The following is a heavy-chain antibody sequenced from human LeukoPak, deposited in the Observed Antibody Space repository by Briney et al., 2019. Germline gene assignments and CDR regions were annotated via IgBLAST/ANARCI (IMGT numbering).Heavy chain of an antibody. CDR3: AKEKHDSSGEEGAFDI. J-gene: IGHJ3*02. V-gene: IGHV3-30*18. D-gene: IGHD3-22*01. Sequence: GGSLRLSCAASGFTFSSYGMHWVRQAPGKGLEWVAVISYDGSNKYYADSVKGRFTIPRDNSKNTLYLQMNSLRAEDTAVYYYAKEKHDSSGEEGAFDIWGQGTMVTVSS. CDR1: GFTFSSYG. CDR2: ISYDGSNK.